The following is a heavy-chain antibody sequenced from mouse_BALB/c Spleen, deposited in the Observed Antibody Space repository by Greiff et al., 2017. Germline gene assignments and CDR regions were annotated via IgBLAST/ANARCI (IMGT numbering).Heavy chain of an antibody. D-gene: IGHD2-4*01. J-gene: IGHJ3*01. CDR1: GYSITSGYY. CDR2: ISYDGSN. CDR3: ARDDYDWFAY. V-gene: IGHV3-6*02. Sequence: EVQLQQSGPGLVKPSQSLSLTCSVTGYSITSGYYWNWIRQFPGNKLEWMGYISYDGSNNYNPSLKNRISITRDTSKKQFFLKLNSVTTEDTATYYCARDDYDWFAYWGQGTLVTVSA.